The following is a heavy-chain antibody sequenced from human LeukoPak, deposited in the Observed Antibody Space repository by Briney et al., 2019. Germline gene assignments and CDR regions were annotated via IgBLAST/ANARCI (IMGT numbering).Heavy chain of an antibody. V-gene: IGHV4-59*01. CDR1: GGSISSYY. Sequence: SETLSLTCTVSGGSISSYYWSWLRQPPGKGLEGIGYIYYSGSTHYNPSLKSRVTISVDTSKNQFSLKLSSVTAADTAVYYCAEVGATSDAFDIWGQGTMVTVSS. CDR2: IYYSGST. CDR3: AEVGATSDAFDI. D-gene: IGHD1-26*01. J-gene: IGHJ3*02.